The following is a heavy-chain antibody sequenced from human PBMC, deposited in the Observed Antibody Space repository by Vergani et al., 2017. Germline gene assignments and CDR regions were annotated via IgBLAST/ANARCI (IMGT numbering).Heavy chain of an antibody. Sequence: EVQLLESGGGLVQPGGSLRLSCAASGFTFSSYAMSWVRQAPGKGLEWVSAISGSGGSTYYADSVKGRFTISRDNSKNTLYLQMNSLRAEDTAVYYCAKAXDYGDGSPVYYYYYMDVWGKGTTVTVS. CDR2: ISGSGGST. V-gene: IGHV3-23*01. CDR1: GFTFSSYA. D-gene: IGHD4-17*01. CDR3: AKAXDYGDGSPVYYYYYMDV. J-gene: IGHJ6*03.